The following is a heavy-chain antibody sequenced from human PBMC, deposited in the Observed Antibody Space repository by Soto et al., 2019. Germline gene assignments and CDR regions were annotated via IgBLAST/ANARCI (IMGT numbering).Heavy chain of an antibody. CDR1: GFTFSSYA. J-gene: IGHJ4*02. CDR2: ISGSDGST. Sequence: GGSVRLSCAASGFTFSSYAMNWVRQAPGKGLEWVSVISGSDGSTYYADSVKGRFNISRDNSKNMLNLQMNSLRAEDTAVYYCARRSSSWYFDYWGQRTLVTVSS. D-gene: IGHD6-13*01. V-gene: IGHV3-23*01. CDR3: ARRSSSWYFDY.